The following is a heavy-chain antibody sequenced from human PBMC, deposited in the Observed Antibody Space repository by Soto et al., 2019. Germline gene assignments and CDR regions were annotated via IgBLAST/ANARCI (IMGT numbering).Heavy chain of an antibody. J-gene: IGHJ6*03. D-gene: IGHD1-1*01. CDR3: ARNEAHGDYYYYMDV. Sequence: QVQLQESGPGLVKPSGTLSLTCAVSSGSISSSNWWSWVRQPPGKGLEWIGEIYHSGSTNYNPSLKSRVTISVDKSKNQFSLKLSSVTAADTAVYYCARNEAHGDYYYYMDVWGKGTTVTVSS. CDR2: IYHSGST. CDR1: SGSISSSNW. V-gene: IGHV4-4*02.